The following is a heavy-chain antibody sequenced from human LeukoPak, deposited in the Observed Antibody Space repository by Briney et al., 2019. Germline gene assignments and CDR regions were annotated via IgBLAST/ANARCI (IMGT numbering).Heavy chain of an antibody. CDR1: GYTFTSYG. J-gene: IGHJ5*02. CDR2: ISAYNGYT. Sequence: ASVKVSCKASGYTFTSYGISWVRQAPGQGLEWMGWISAYNGYTNYAQKFQGRVTMTTDTSTSTAYMELGSLRSEDTAVYYCARVVTPRYCSTTSCYWKGWFDPWGQGTLVTVSS. V-gene: IGHV1-18*01. D-gene: IGHD2-2*01. CDR3: ARVVTPRYCSTTSCYWKGWFDP.